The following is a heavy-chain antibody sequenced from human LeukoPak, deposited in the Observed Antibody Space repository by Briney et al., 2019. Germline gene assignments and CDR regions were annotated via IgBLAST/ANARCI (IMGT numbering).Heavy chain of an antibody. CDR2: IHTSGST. D-gene: IGHD6-13*01. V-gene: IGHV4-4*07. CDR3: ARDRVGQQLVGRKNNYYYMDV. Sequence: SETLSLTCTVSGGSISSYYWSWIRQPAGKGLEWIGRIHTSGSTKYNPSLKSRVTMSVDTSKNQFSLKLRSVTAADTAVYYCARDRVGQQLVGRKNNYYYMDVWGKGTTVTISS. J-gene: IGHJ6*03. CDR1: GGSISSYY.